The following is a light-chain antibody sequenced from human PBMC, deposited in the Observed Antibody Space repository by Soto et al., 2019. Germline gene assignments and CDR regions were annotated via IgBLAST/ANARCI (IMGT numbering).Light chain of an antibody. CDR1: QIVSSN. CDR2: GAS. CDR3: QHYDNWRRT. V-gene: IGKV3-15*01. Sequence: EIVMTQSPATLSVSPGERATLSCRASQIVSSNLAWYQQKPGQAPRLLIYGASTRATGIPARFSGSGSGTEFTLTISSLQSEDFAVYYCQHYDNWRRTFGQGTKVELK. J-gene: IGKJ1*01.